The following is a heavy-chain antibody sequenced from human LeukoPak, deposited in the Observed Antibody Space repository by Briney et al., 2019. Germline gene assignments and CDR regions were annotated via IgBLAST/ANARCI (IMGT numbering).Heavy chain of an antibody. Sequence: PGGSLRLSCAASGFTFSSYAMSWVRQAPGKGLEWVSAISGSGGSTYYADSVKGRFTISRDNSKNALHLQMNSLRAEDTAVYYCAKDARRTFGLSSGLYRGSYYFDYWGQGTLVTVSS. J-gene: IGHJ4*02. CDR2: ISGSGGST. CDR3: AKDARRTFGLSSGLYRGSYYFDY. CDR1: GFTFSSYA. V-gene: IGHV3-23*01. D-gene: IGHD6-19*01.